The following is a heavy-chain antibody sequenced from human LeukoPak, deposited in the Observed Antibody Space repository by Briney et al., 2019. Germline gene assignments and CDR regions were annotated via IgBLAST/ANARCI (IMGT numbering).Heavy chain of an antibody. J-gene: IGHJ4*02. D-gene: IGHD3-3*01. CDR3: ARGGYYGSGRYYFDS. Sequence: PGGSLRLSCAASGFTFSSYWMSWVRQAPGKGLEWVAHIKQDGSEEYYVDSVKGRFTISRDNAKNSLYLQMNSLRAEDTAVYYCARGGYYGSGRYYFDSWGQGTLVTVSS. CDR2: IKQDGSEE. V-gene: IGHV3-7*01. CDR1: GFTFSSYW.